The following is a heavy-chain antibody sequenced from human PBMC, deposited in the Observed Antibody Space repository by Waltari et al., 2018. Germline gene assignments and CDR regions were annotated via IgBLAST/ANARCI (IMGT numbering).Heavy chain of an antibody. D-gene: IGHD3-22*01. CDR1: GFTFSSYS. Sequence: EVQLVESGGGLVKPGGSLRLSCAASGFTFSSYSMNWVRQAPGKGLEWVSSSSSSSRYIYYADSVKGRFTISRDNAKNSLYLQMNSLRAEDTAVYYCAIGPLSMIVVVIAWGQGTLVTVSS. V-gene: IGHV3-21*01. CDR3: AIGPLSMIVVVIA. CDR2: SSSSSRYI. J-gene: IGHJ5*02.